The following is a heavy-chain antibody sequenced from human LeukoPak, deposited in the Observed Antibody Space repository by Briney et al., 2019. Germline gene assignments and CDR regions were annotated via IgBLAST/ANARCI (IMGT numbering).Heavy chain of an antibody. Sequence: GGSLRLSCAASGFPFNVYGMHWVRQAPGKGLEWGALVWYDGTNKYYADSVKGRFTISRDNSKNTLYLQMNSLRADHTAAYYCVRGPIENAFDVWGQGTMVTVSS. V-gene: IGHV3-33*01. CDR1: GFPFNVYG. D-gene: IGHD5-24*01. J-gene: IGHJ3*01. CDR2: VWYDGTNK. CDR3: VRGPIENAFDV.